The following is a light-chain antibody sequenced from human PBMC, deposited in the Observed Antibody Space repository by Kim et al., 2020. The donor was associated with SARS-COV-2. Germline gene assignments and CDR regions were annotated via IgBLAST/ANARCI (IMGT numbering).Light chain of an antibody. J-gene: IGLJ1*01. CDR1: SSDVGGYDY. V-gene: IGLV2-11*01. CDR3: CSYAGSYTFV. Sequence: GQSVNISCTGTSSDVGGYDYVSWYQQHPGKAPKFMIYDVSMRPSGVPDRFSGSKSGNTASLTISGLQAEDEADYYCCSYAGSYTFVFGSGTKVTVL. CDR2: DVS.